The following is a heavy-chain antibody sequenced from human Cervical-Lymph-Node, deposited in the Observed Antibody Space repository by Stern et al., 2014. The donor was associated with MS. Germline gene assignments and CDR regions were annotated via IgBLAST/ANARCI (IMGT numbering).Heavy chain of an antibody. CDR1: YDSISSYY. V-gene: IGHV4-59*01. Sequence: VQLQESGPGLVKPSETLSLTCTVSYDSISSYYWTWLRQPPGKGLECIGYINYRRNPNYNPALKSRVTISVDTSKNQFSLKLTSVTAADTAVYYCARAFSDYHDSTPGYWGQGTLVTVSS. CDR3: ARAFSDYHDSTPGY. D-gene: IGHD3-22*01. CDR2: INYRRNP. J-gene: IGHJ4*02.